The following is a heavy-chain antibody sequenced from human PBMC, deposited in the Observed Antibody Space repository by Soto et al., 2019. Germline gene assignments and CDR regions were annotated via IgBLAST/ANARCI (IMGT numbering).Heavy chain of an antibody. CDR1: GGSITTSDYS. J-gene: IGHJ6*02. D-gene: IGHD3-3*01. CDR2: IYHTGAT. CDR3: VRERTIFGVAPGGGVDV. V-gene: IGHV4-30-2*01. Sequence: PWETLSLTCAVSGGSITTSDYSWSWIRQPPGRGLEWIGSIYHTGATHYIPSLKSRLTMSLDKSKNHFSLDLSSVTAADTALYYCVRERTIFGVAPGGGVDVWGQGTTVTVSS.